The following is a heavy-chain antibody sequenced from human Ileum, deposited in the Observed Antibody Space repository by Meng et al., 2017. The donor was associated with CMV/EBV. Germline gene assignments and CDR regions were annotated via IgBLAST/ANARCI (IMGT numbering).Heavy chain of an antibody. Sequence: QVQLLASGPELEKPASTVPVSCTASGGTFTSNAISWVRHAPGQGLEWMGVISPIFRTSHYAQKFKGRLTITADESTSTAYMVLSILTSGDTAVYYCATSGRGPKYDFDYWGQGTLVTVSS. CDR3: ATSGRGPKYDFDY. J-gene: IGHJ4*02. CDR1: GGTFTSNA. V-gene: IGHV1-69*12. D-gene: IGHD1-14*01. CDR2: ISPIFRTS.